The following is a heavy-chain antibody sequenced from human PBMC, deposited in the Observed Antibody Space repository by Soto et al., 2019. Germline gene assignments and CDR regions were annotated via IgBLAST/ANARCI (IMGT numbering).Heavy chain of an antibody. D-gene: IGHD1-26*01. CDR3: AADRAEWELLRFDY. CDR1: GFTFTSSA. V-gene: IGHV1-58*01. CDR2: IVVGSGNT. Sequence: SVKVSCKASGFTFTSSAVHWVRQARGQRLEWIGWIVVGSGNTNYAQKFQERVTITRDMSTSTAYMELSSLRSEDTAAYYCAADRAEWELLRFDYWGQGTLVTVSS. J-gene: IGHJ4*02.